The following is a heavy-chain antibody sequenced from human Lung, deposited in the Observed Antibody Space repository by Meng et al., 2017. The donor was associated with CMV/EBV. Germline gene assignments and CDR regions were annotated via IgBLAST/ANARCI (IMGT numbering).Heavy chain of an antibody. CDR1: GFTFSNAW. J-gene: IGHJ4*02. CDR3: STEGTYYDFSSGYNEKYYFDY. Sequence: ESLKISXAASGFTFSNAWMSWVRQAPGKGLEWVGRIESKTDGGTTDYAAPVKGRFTISRDDSKNTLYLQMNSLKTEDTAVYYCSTEGTYYDFSSGYNEKYYFDYWGQGTLVTFSS. CDR2: IESKTDGGTT. V-gene: IGHV3-15*04. D-gene: IGHD3-3*01.